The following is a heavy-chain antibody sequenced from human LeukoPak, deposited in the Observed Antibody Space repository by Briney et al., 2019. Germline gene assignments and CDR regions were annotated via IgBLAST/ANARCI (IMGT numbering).Heavy chain of an antibody. J-gene: IGHJ4*02. D-gene: IGHD6-6*01. Sequence: GGSLRLSCTASGFSFSGHWMHWARQLPGKGLVWVSRISPTGSTTSYADSVKGRFTVSRDNAKDTLYLQVNNLRAEDTAVYYCARGPNSNWSGLDFWGQGTLLTVSS. CDR3: ARGPNSNWSGLDF. CDR2: ISPTGSTT. CDR1: GFSFSGHW. V-gene: IGHV3-74*01.